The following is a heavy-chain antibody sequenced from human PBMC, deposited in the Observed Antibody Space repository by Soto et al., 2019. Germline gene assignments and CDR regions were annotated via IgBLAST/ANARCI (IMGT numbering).Heavy chain of an antibody. CDR1: GFTFSSYA. J-gene: IGHJ6*02. D-gene: IGHD3-3*01. CDR3: ATNADFWSWGMDV. CDR2: ISSSGDGT. Sequence: GGSLRVSWAASGFTFSSYAMTWVRQAPGKGLEWVSIISSSGDGTYYADSVKGRFTISRDNSRNTLILQMHSLRADDTAVYYCATNADFWSWGMDVCRHRPSVTASS. V-gene: IGHV3-23*01.